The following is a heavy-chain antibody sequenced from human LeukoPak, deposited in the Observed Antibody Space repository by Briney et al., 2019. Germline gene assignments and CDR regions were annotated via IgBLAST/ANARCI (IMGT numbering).Heavy chain of an antibody. J-gene: IGHJ5*02. D-gene: IGHD5-24*01. V-gene: IGHV1-2*02. CDR3: GRRIVTLASNYFDP. CDR2: INPNTGGT. CDR1: GYTFTGYN. Sequence: ASVKVSCKASGYTFTGYNIHWVRQAPGQGREWMGWINPNTGGTNSAQKFQGRVAMTRDTSITTTYMELSSLRSDDTAVYYCGRRIVTLASNYFDPWGQGTLVTVSS.